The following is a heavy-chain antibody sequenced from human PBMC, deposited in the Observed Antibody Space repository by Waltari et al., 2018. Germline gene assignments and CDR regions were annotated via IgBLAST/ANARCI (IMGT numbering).Heavy chain of an antibody. CDR2: MNPNSGNT. J-gene: IGHJ4*02. Sequence: QLQLAQSGAEVKKPGASVKVTCNASGYTYTRYDIHWVRQATGQGLEWMGWMNPNSGNTGYAQKFQGRVTITRNTSISTAYMELSSLRSEDTAVYYCARFSNPRDYWGQGTLVTVSS. V-gene: IGHV1-8*03. CDR3: ARFSNPRDY. CDR1: GYTYTRYD.